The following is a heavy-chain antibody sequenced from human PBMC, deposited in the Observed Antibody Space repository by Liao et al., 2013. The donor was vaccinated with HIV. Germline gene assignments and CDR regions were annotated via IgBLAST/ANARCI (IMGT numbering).Heavy chain of an antibody. Sequence: QVQLQESGPGLVKPSQTLSLTCTVSGGSISSGSYYWSWIRKSAGKGLEWIGRIYGCGSTDYNPSLKSRVAMSLDTSDNHFSLTLRSATAADTAVYYCARAGGRYAGFDIWGQGTMVTVSS. CDR3: ARAGGRYAGFDI. V-gene: IGHV4-61*02. J-gene: IGHJ3*02. D-gene: IGHD3-16*01. CDR1: GGSISSGSYY. CDR2: IYGCGST.